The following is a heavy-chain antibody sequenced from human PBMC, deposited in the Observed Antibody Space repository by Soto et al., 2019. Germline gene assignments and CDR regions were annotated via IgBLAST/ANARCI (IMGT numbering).Heavy chain of an antibody. CDR2: IGTAGDT. J-gene: IGHJ5*02. V-gene: IGHV3-13*01. D-gene: IGHD3-9*01. CDR3: ARGHYDILTGYSGFDP. Sequence: GGSLRLSCAASGFTFSSYDIHWVRQATGKGLEWVSAIGTAGDTYYPGSVKGRFTISRENAKNSLYLQMNSLRAGDTAVYYCARGHYDILTGYSGFDPWGQGTLVTVSS. CDR1: GFTFSSYD.